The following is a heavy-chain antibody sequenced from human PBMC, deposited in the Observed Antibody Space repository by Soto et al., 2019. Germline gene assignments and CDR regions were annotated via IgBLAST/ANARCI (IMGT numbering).Heavy chain of an antibody. CDR1: GGSISSGDYY. J-gene: IGHJ5*02. Sequence: SETLSLTCTVSGGSISSGDYYWSGIRQPPGKGLEWIGYIYYSVSTYYNPSLKSRVTISVDTSQNQFSLKLNSVTAADTAVYYCAREGITMILGFDPWGQGTLVNVSS. CDR2: IYYSVST. CDR3: AREGITMILGFDP. D-gene: IGHD3-22*01. V-gene: IGHV4-30-4*01.